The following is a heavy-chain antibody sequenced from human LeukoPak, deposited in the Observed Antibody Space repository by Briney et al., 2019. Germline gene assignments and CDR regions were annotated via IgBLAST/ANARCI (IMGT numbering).Heavy chain of an antibody. CDR2: ISSSGNTI. CDR3: ARDSYYYDSSGYYGY. D-gene: IGHD3-22*01. CDR1: GFTFSDYY. V-gene: IGHV3-11*01. J-gene: IGHJ4*02. Sequence: PGGSLRLSCAASGFTFSDYYMSWIRQAPGKGLEWLSYISSSGNTIYYADSVKGRFTISRDNAKNSLYLQMNSLRAEDTAVFYCARDSYYYDSSGYYGYWGQGTLVTVSS.